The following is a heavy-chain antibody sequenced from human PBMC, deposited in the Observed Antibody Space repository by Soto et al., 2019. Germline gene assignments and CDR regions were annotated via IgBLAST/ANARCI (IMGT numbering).Heavy chain of an antibody. J-gene: IGHJ3*02. V-gene: IGHV1-69*04. D-gene: IGHD1-26*01. CDR2: IIPILGIA. CDR1: GGTFSSYT. CDR3: ARDRVGPDAFDI. Sequence: SVKVSCKASGGTFSSYTISWVRQPPGQGLEWMGRIIPILGIANYAQKFQGRVTITADKSTSTAYMELSSLRSEDTAVYYCARDRVGPDAFDIWGQRTMVTRLL.